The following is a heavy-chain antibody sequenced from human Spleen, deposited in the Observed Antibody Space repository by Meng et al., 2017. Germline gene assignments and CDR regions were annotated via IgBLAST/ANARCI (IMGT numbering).Heavy chain of an antibody. CDR2: IYWDDDK. CDR3: AHCSIWESYRYQH. V-gene: IGHV2-5*02. CDR1: GFSLTTSGVG. Sequence: QITLKEFGPTLVKPPPPLTLTCSFSGFSLTTSGVGVGWIRQPPGKALEWLALIYWDDDKRYSPSLKSRLTITKDTAKNQVVLTLTNVDPVDTATYYCAHCSIWESYRYQHWGQGTLVTVSS. D-gene: IGHD3-16*02. J-gene: IGHJ1*01.